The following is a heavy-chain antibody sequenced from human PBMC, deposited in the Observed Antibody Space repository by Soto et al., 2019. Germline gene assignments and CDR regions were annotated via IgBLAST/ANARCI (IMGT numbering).Heavy chain of an antibody. J-gene: IGHJ6*03. CDR3: ARIYCSTSNCNYYYYMDV. D-gene: IGHD2-2*01. Sequence: SETLSLTCTVSGCSISNYYWSWIRQPPGKGLEWIGYIYYSGSTNYNPSLKSRVTISLDTSKNQFSLKLSSVTAADTAVYYCARIYCSTSNCNYYYYMDVWGKGTTVTVSS. V-gene: IGHV4-59*01. CDR1: GCSISNYY. CDR2: IYYSGST.